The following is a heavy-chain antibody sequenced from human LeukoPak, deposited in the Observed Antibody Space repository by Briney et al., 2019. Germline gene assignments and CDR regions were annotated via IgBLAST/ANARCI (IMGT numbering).Heavy chain of an antibody. V-gene: IGHV4-34*01. D-gene: IGHD3-22*01. CDR1: GGSFSGYY. Sequence: SETLSLTCAVYGGSFSGYYWSWIRQPPGKGLEWTGEINHSGSTNYNPSLKSRVTISVDTSKNQFSLKLSSVTAADTAVYYCARGLGSRFYYDSSGYYQYWGQGTLVTVSS. CDR2: INHSGST. J-gene: IGHJ4*02. CDR3: ARGLGSRFYYDSSGYYQY.